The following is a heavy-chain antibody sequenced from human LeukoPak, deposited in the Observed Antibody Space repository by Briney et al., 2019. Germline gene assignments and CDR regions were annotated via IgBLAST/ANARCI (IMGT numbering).Heavy chain of an antibody. CDR3: ARAPYYGSGRRMFDY. J-gene: IGHJ4*02. CDR1: GGSISSSSYY. Sequence: SETLSLTCTVSGGSISSSSYYWGWIRQPPGKGLEWIGSIYYSGSTYYNPSLKSRVTISVDTSKNQFSLKLSSVTAADTAVYYCARAPYYGSGRRMFDYWGQGTLVTVSS. D-gene: IGHD3-10*01. CDR2: IYYSGST. V-gene: IGHV4-39*07.